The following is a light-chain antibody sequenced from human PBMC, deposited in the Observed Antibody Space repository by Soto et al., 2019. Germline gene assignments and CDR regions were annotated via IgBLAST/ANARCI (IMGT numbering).Light chain of an antibody. V-gene: IGLV1-40*01. J-gene: IGLJ2*01. CDR2: GNS. CDR3: QSYDSSLSAVV. Sequence: QSVLTQPPSVSGAPGQKVIISCTGSSSNIGAGYDVHWYQQLPGTAPKLLIYGNSNRPSGVPDRLSGSKSGTSASLAITGFQVEDEADYYCQSYDSSLSAVVFGGGTKLTVL. CDR1: SSNIGAGYD.